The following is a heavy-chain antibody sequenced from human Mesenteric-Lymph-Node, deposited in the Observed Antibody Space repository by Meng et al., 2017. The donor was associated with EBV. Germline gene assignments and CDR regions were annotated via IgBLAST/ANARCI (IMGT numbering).Heavy chain of an antibody. CDR3: ARDLGPQGFDP. V-gene: IGHV1-3*01. J-gene: IGHJ5*02. CDR1: GYTYNTYA. Sequence: QVQLVQSGAEVKKPGASGKVSCKASGYTYNTYAMHWVRQAPGQRLEWMGWINAANGKTKYSQKFQGRFTVTSDTSASTAYMDLSRLTSEDTAVYYCARDLGPQGFDPWGQGSLVTVSS. CDR2: INAANGKT. D-gene: IGHD3-16*01.